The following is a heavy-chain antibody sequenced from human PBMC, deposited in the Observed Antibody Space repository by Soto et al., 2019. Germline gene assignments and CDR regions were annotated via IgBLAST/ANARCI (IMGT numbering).Heavy chain of an antibody. CDR2: ISTYNGET. CDR1: GYTFSTYG. Sequence: QVKLVQSGTEVRKPGASVKVSCKSSGYTFSTYGISWVRQAPGQGLEWMGRISTYNGETTYAQRFQDRVILTTDTSTSTIYMGMTSLRSDDTAVYYCARDGRRVGDLDFDFWGQGTLLTVSS. J-gene: IGHJ4*02. D-gene: IGHD2-21*01. CDR3: ARDGRRVGDLDFDF. V-gene: IGHV1-18*04.